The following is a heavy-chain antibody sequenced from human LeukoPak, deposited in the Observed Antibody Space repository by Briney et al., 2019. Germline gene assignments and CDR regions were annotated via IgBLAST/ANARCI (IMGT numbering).Heavy chain of an antibody. CDR1: GFTFSGNW. Sequence: GGSLTLSCEASGFTFSGNWMSWVRQAPGKGLEWVASINRDGSQKLYVDSVKGRFTISRDNTKSSLYLQMNSLGAEDTAMYYCAKLLGTATTYDSWGQGTRVTVSS. V-gene: IGHV3-7*01. CDR3: AKLLGTATTYDS. J-gene: IGHJ4*02. D-gene: IGHD5-24*01. CDR2: INRDGSQK.